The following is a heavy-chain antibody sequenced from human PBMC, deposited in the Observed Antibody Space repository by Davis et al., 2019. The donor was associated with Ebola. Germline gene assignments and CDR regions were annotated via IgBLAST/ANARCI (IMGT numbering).Heavy chain of an antibody. CDR3: ARGGYDFWSGYFKGYYYMDV. J-gene: IGHJ6*03. Sequence: AASVKVSCKASGGTFGSYGISWVRQAPGQGLEWMGGIIPIFGTANYTQKFQGRVTITADESTITAYMELSSLRSEDTAVYYCARGGYDFWSGYFKGYYYMDVWGKGTTVTVSS. D-gene: IGHD3-3*01. CDR2: IIPIFGTA. V-gene: IGHV1-69*13. CDR1: GGTFGSYG.